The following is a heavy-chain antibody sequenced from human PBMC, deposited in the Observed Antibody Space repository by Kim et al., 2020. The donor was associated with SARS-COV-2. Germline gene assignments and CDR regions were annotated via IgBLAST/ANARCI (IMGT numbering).Heavy chain of an antibody. CDR3: ARNPFGSSGGEHLDY. D-gene: IGHD3-16*01. J-gene: IGHJ4*02. Sequence: ASVKVSCKASGYTFTGYYVQWVRQAPGQGLEWMGWINTNSGATNYAQKFQGRVTMTRDTSINTAFMEMASLTSDDTAVYYCARNPFGSSGGEHLDYLGQG. CDR1: GYTFTGYY. V-gene: IGHV1-2*02. CDR2: INTNSGAT.